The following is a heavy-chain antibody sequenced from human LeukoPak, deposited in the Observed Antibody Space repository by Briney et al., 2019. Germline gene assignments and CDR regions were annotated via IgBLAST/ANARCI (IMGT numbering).Heavy chain of an antibody. V-gene: IGHV3-30*02. D-gene: IGHD5-12*01. CDR2: IRYDGSNK. Sequence: PGGSLRLSCAASGFTFSSYGMHWVRQAPGKGLEWVAFIRYDGSNKYYADSVKGRFTISRDNSKNTLYLQMNSLRDEDTAVYYCAKDREYSGYEYFDYWGQGTLVTVSS. J-gene: IGHJ4*02. CDR3: AKDREYSGYEYFDY. CDR1: GFTFSSYG.